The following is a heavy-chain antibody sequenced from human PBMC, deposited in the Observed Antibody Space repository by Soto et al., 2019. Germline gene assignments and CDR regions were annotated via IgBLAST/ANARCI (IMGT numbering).Heavy chain of an antibody. J-gene: IGHJ6*02. Sequence: PSETLSLTCAVSGGSISSGGYSWSWIRQPPGKGLEWIGYIYHSGSTYYNPSLKSRVTISVDRSKNQFSLKLSSVTAADTAVYYCVTERCSGGGCYASPSGMDVWGQGTTVTVS. CDR2: IYHSGST. CDR3: VTERCSGGGCYASPSGMDV. CDR1: GGSISSGGYS. D-gene: IGHD2-15*01. V-gene: IGHV4-30-2*01.